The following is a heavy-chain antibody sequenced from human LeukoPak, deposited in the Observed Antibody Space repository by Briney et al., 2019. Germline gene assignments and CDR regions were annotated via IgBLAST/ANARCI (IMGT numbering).Heavy chain of an antibody. J-gene: IGHJ4*02. D-gene: IGHD3-10*01. V-gene: IGHV3-7*03. CDR2: IKQDGSEK. CDR1: GFTFSSYW. Sequence: PGGSLRLSCAASGFTFSSYWMSWVRQAPGKGLEWVANIKQDGSEKYYVDSVKGRFTISRDNAKSSLYLQMNSLRAEDTAIYYCAKGLYHYYGSGSYTLDYWGQGTQVTVSS. CDR3: AKGLYHYYGSGSYTLDY.